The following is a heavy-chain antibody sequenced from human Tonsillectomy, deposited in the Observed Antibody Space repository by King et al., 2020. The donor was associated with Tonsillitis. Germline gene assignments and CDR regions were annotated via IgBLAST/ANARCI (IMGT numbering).Heavy chain of an antibody. J-gene: IGHJ6*03. Sequence: VQLVESGGGVVQPGRSLRLSCAASGFTFSSYGMHWVRQAPGKGLEWVAVISYDGSNKYYADSVKGRFTISRDNSKNTLYLQMNSLRAEDTAVYYCAKPSYYYYYYMDVWGKGTTVTVSS. CDR1: GFTFSSYG. CDR3: AKPSYYYYYYMDV. V-gene: IGHV3-30*18. CDR2: ISYDGSNK.